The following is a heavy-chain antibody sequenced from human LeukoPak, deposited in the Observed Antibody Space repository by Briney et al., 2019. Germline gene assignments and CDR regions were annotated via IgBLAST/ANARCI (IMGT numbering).Heavy chain of an antibody. CDR3: AKGLSGSYQENYFDY. CDR1: GFTFDDYA. V-gene: IGHV3-9*01. J-gene: IGHJ4*02. CDR2: ISWNSGSI. Sequence: GGSLRLSCAASGFTFDDYAMHWVRQAPGKGLEWVSGISWNSGSIGYADSVKGRFTISRDNAKNSLYLQMNGLRAEDTALYYCAKGLSGSYQENYFDYWGQGTLVTVSS. D-gene: IGHD1-26*01.